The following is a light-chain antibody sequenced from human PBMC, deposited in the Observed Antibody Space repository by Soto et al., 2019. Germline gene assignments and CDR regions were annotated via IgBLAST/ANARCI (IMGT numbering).Light chain of an antibody. CDR3: QQYDTSPPLT. V-gene: IGKV3-20*01. Sequence: EIVLTQSPGTLSLSPGDRATLSCRASQSVRSNYLAWYQQKPGQAPRLLLYGASSRATGIPDRFSGSGSGTDFPITISRLEREDFAVYYCQQYDTSPPLTFGGGTKVEIK. CDR2: GAS. CDR1: QSVRSNY. J-gene: IGKJ4*01.